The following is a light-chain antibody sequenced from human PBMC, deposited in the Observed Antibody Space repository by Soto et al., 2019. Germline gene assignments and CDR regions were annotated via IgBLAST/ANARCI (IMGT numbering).Light chain of an antibody. CDR1: SSDVDVGGYNY. Sequence: QSALTQPASVSGSPGQSITISCTGTSSDVDVGGYNYVSWYQQHPGKAPKLMIYEVSNRPSGVSNRFSGSKSGNTASLTISGLQAEDEVDYYCSSYTSSATGVFGGGTKLTVL. CDR3: SSYTSSATGV. CDR2: EVS. J-gene: IGLJ3*02. V-gene: IGLV2-14*01.